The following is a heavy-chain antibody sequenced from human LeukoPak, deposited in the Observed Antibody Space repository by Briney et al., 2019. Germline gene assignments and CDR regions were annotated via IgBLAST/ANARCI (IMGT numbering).Heavy chain of an antibody. CDR3: ARVASGTLDY. V-gene: IGHV3-53*01. CDR1: GFTVSSNY. J-gene: IGHJ4*02. Sequence: GGSLRPSCAVSGFTVSSNYMSWVRQAPGKGLEWVSVIYSGTNTYYADSVKGRFIISRDNPKNMLYLQMNSLRAEDTAVYYCARVASGTLDYWGQGTLVTVSS. D-gene: IGHD6-25*01. CDR2: IYSGTNT.